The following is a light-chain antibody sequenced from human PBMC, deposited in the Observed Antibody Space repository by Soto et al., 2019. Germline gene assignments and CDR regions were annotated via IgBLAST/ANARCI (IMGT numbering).Light chain of an antibody. CDR1: QSVSSSY. CDR3: QQYGSSPGFT. Sequence: EIVLTQSPGTLSLSPGERATLSCRASQSVSSSYLAWYQQKPGQAPRLLIYGASSRATGIPDRFSGSGSGTGFTLTISRLEPEDFAVYYCQQYGSSPGFTFGPGTKVDIK. CDR2: GAS. V-gene: IGKV3-20*01. J-gene: IGKJ3*01.